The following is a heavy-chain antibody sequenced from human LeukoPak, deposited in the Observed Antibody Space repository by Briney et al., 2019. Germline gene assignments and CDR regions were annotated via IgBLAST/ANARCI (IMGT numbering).Heavy chain of an antibody. D-gene: IGHD3-10*01. CDR3: ARGRVVRGYKENWFDP. V-gene: IGHV4-34*01. CDR2: INHSGST. CDR1: GGSFSGYY. J-gene: IGHJ5*02. Sequence: PSETLSLTCAVYGGSFSGYYWRWIRQPPGKGLEWIGEINHSGSTNYNPSLKSRVTISVDTSKNQISLKLSSVTAADTAVYYCARGRVVRGYKENWFDPWGQGTLVTVSS.